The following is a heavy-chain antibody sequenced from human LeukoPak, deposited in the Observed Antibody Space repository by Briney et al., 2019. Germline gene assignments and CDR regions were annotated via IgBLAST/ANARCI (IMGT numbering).Heavy chain of an antibody. CDR1: GFTLSSYA. Sequence: GGSLRLSCAASGFTLSSYAMHWVRQAPGKGLEWVAVISYDGSNKYYADSVKGRFTISRDNSKNTLYLQMNSLRAEDTAVYYCAGLDTAMAPFDYWGQGTLVTVSS. CDR2: ISYDGSNK. CDR3: AGLDTAMAPFDY. D-gene: IGHD5-18*01. V-gene: IGHV3-30*04. J-gene: IGHJ4*02.